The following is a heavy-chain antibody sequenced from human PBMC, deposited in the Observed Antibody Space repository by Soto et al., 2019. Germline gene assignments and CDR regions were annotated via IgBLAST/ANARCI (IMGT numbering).Heavy chain of an antibody. V-gene: IGHV1-3*05. CDR3: ARGITLPTPLDY. Sequence: QVQLVQSGAEEKKPGASVKVSCKASGYTFTSYAMHWVRQAPGQRLEWMGWINAGNGNTKYSQKFQGRVTITRDTSXSTAYMELSSLRSXDTAVYYCARGITLPTPLDYWGQGTLVTVSS. D-gene: IGHD1-20*01. CDR1: GYTFTSYA. CDR2: INAGNGNT. J-gene: IGHJ4*02.